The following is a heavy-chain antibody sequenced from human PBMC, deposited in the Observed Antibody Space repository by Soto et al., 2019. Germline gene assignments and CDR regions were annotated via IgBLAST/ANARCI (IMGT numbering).Heavy chain of an antibody. D-gene: IGHD5-18*01. CDR3: ARVCGTAMVNCHYYYGMDV. Sequence: SLRLSCAASGFTFSSYGMHWVRQAPGKGLEWVAVIWYDGSNKYYADSVKGRFTISRDNSKNTLYLQMNSLRAEDTAVYYCARVCGTAMVNCHYYYGMDVWGQGTTVTVSS. V-gene: IGHV3-33*01. CDR1: GFTFSSYG. CDR2: IWYDGSNK. J-gene: IGHJ6*02.